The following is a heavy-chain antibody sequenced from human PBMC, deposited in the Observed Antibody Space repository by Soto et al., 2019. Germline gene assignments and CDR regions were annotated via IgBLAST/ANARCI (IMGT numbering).Heavy chain of an antibody. CDR3: ARVKAGLLGAKNFDY. V-gene: IGHV3-33*01. D-gene: IGHD1-26*01. Sequence: PGGSLRLSCAASGFTFSSYGVHWVRQAPGKGLEWVAVIWYDGSNKYYADSVKGRFTISRDNSKNTLYLQMNSLRAEDTAVYYCARVKAGLLGAKNFDYWGQGTLVTVSS. J-gene: IGHJ4*02. CDR1: GFTFSSYG. CDR2: IWYDGSNK.